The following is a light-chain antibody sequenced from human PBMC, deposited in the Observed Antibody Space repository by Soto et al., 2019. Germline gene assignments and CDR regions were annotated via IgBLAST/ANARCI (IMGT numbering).Light chain of an antibody. J-gene: IGKJ2*01. CDR1: QSVSSN. V-gene: IGKV3-15*01. CDR2: GAS. Sequence: EIVMTQSPATLSVSPGERATGSCRASQSVSSNLAWYQQKPGQAPRLLIYGASTRATGNPARFSGSGSGTEFTLTIGSLQSEDFAVYYCQQYNNWPRTFGQGTKLEIK. CDR3: QQYNNWPRT.